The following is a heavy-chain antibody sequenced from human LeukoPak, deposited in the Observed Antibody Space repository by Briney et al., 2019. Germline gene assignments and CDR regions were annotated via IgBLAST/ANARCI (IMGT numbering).Heavy chain of an antibody. J-gene: IGHJ4*02. CDR2: INPNSGGT. CDR1: GYTFTEYY. Sequence: ASVTVSCTASGYTFTEYYIHWVRQAPGQGLEWMGRINPNSGGTNYAQKFQGRVTMTRDTSISTAYMELSSLRSDDTAVYHCARENTLDNWGQGTLVTVSS. D-gene: IGHD2-15*01. V-gene: IGHV1-2*06. CDR3: ARENTLDN.